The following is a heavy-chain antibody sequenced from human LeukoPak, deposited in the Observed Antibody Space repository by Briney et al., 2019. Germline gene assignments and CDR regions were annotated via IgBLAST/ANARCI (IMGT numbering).Heavy chain of an antibody. V-gene: IGHV1-8*02. D-gene: IGHD3-10*01. J-gene: IGHJ2*01. CDR3: ARQWSYGFGESSYWYFDL. CDR2: MNPNSGNT. CDR1: GYTFTSYG. Sequence: ASVKVSCKASGYTFTSYGINWVRQATGQGLEWMGWMNPNSGNTGYAQKFQGRVTMTRNTSISTAYMELSSLRSEDTAVYYCARQWSYGFGESSYWYFDLWGRGTLVTVSS.